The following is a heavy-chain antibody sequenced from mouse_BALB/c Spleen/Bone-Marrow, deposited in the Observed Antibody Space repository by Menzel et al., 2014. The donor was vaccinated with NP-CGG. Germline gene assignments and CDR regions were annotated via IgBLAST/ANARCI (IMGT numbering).Heavy chain of an antibody. J-gene: IGHJ4*01. CDR1: GFTFSDFY. CDR2: SRNKANDYST. Sequence: DVKLVESGGGLVQPGGSLRLSCETSGFTFSDFYMEWVRQPPGKRLEWIAASRNKANDYSTEYSASVKGRFIVSRDTSQSILYLQMNALRAEDTAMYYCTRDGRFRRPVDYWGQGTSVTVSS. V-gene: IGHV7-1*02. CDR3: TRDGRFRRPVDY.